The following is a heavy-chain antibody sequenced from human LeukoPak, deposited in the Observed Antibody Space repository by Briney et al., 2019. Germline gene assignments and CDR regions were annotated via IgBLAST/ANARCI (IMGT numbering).Heavy chain of an antibody. D-gene: IGHD2-2*01. Sequence: PGGSLRLSCAASGFTFGAYDMHWVRQAPGKGLEWVAYIRYDGTNTYYADSVKDRFTISRDNPKNTLYLQMNSLGTEDTAVYYCANLGGVPVAPHGPEPEYFQHWGQGTRVTVSS. CDR3: ANLGGVPVAPHGPEPEYFQH. J-gene: IGHJ1*01. CDR1: GFTFGAYD. CDR2: IRYDGTNT. V-gene: IGHV3-30*02.